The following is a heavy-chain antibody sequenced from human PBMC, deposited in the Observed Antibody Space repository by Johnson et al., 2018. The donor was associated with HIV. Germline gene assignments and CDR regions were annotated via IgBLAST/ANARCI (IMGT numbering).Heavy chain of an antibody. CDR1: GFSFTNAW. CDR3: AKVGFSVTMIVGRRGRSNAF. Sequence: VQLVESGGGLVKPGGSLRLSCAASGFSFTNAWMSWVRQAPGKGLEWVGRIKSKTDGGTTEFAAPVKGRFTMSRDDSKTTLYLQMNSLRAEDTAVYYCAKVGFSVTMIVGRRGRSNAF. V-gene: IGHV3-15*01. J-gene: IGHJ3*01. CDR2: IKSKTDGGTT. D-gene: IGHD3-22*01.